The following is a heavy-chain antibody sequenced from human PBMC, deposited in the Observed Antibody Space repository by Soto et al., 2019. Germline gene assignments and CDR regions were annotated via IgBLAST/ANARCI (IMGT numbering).Heavy chain of an antibody. CDR3: ARDGRGWYFASADFDI. Sequence: GASVKVSCKASGYTFTSYAMHWVRQAPGQRLEWMGWINAGNGNTKYSQKFQGRVTITRDTSASTAYMELSSLRSEDTAVYYCARDGRGWYFASADFDIWGQGTLIRVAS. CDR1: GYTFTSYA. V-gene: IGHV1-3*01. CDR2: INAGNGNT. J-gene: IGHJ4*02. D-gene: IGHD6-19*01.